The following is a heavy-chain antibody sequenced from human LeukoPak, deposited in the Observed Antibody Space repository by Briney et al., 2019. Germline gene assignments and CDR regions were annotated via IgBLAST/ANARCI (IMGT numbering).Heavy chain of an antibody. Sequence: SETLSLTCTASGGSISSYYWSWIRQPPGKGLEWIGYIYYSGSTNYNPSLKSRVTISVDTSKNQFSLKLSSVTAADTAVYYCAREGKLWFGELSPSHAFDIWGQGTMVTVSS. J-gene: IGHJ3*02. V-gene: IGHV4-59*01. D-gene: IGHD3-10*01. CDR1: GGSISSYY. CDR2: IYYSGST. CDR3: AREGKLWFGELSPSHAFDI.